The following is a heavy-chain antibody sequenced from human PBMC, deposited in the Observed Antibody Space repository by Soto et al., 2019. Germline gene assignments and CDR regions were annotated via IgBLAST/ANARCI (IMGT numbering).Heavy chain of an antibody. CDR3: VRVLYDSGVVDF. CDR1: GFTVGNFD. CDR2: IQTGGAT. J-gene: IGHJ4*02. V-gene: IGHV3-53*01. D-gene: IGHD5-12*01. Sequence: QLVESGGGLFQAGGSTRLSCLVSGFTVGNFDMAWVRQAPGKGLEWASIIQTGGATYYSDSAQGRFTISRDNSKNTVYLQMNSLRVEDTGVYSCVRVLYDSGVVDFGVQGSLITVS.